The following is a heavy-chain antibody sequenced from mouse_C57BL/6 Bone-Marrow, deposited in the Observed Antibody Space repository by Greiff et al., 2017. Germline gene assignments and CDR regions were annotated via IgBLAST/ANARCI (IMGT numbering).Heavy chain of an antibody. J-gene: IGHJ4*01. V-gene: IGHV6-3*01. Sequence: EVKLVESGGGLVQPGGSMKLSCVASGFTFSNYWMNWVRQSPEKGLEWVAQIRLKSDNYATHYAESVKGRFTISRDDSKSSVYLQMNNLRAADTGIYYCSGRKSYDYDAMDYWGQGTSVTVSS. CDR3: SGRKSYDYDAMDY. CDR1: GFTFSNYW. CDR2: IRLKSDNYAT.